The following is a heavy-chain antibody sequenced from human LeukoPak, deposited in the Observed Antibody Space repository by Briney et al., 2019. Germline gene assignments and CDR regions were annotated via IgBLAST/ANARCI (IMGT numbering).Heavy chain of an antibody. J-gene: IGHJ4*02. CDR3: ARPWDY. Sequence: GGSLGLSCAASGFTFSSNWMHWVRQAPGKGLEWVSGISSDGRSTNYADLVKGRFTISRDNAKNTLYLQMNSLRAEDTAVYYCARPWDYWGQGTLVTVSS. CDR2: ISSDGRST. V-gene: IGHV3-74*01. CDR1: GFTFSSNW.